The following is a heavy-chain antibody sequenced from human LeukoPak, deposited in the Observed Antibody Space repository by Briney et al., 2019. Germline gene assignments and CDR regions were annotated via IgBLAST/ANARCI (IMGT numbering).Heavy chain of an antibody. CDR3: STVRSSGCLV. D-gene: IGHD6-19*01. CDR1: GFTFTYAW. J-gene: IGHJ6*04. Sequence: GGSLRLSCAASGFTFTYAWMIWVRQAPGKGLEWVGRIKSKTDGGTADYAAPVKDRYTISRDDSKNSLYLQMNSLKTEDTAVYYCSTVRSSGCLVWGKGTTVTVSS. V-gene: IGHV3-15*01. CDR2: IKSKTDGGTA.